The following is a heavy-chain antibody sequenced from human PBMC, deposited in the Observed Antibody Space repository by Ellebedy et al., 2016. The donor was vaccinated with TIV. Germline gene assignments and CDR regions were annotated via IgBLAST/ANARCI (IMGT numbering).Heavy chain of an antibody. Sequence: SGPTLVKPTETLTLTCSFSGFSLSASGAGVGWIRQPPGKALECLALISWDDDIRYSPSLNSRLTVTKDTSKNQVVLTMTNMASVDTATYFCAHTKSDTGVATDAFDIWGQGTMVTVSS. CDR3: AHTKSDTGVATDAFDI. V-gene: IGHV2-5*02. CDR1: GFSLSASGAG. CDR2: ISWDDDI. D-gene: IGHD5-18*01. J-gene: IGHJ3*02.